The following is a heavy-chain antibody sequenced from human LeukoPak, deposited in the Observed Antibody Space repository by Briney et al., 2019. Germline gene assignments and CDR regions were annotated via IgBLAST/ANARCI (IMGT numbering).Heavy chain of an antibody. CDR1: GYAFTGYY. CDR2: INPNSGGT. D-gene: IGHD6-13*01. CDR3: AREGESIAAAGTDGPYYYYMDV. J-gene: IGHJ6*03. V-gene: IGHV1-2*02. Sequence: EASVKVSCEASGYAFTGYYMHWVRQAPGQGLEWMGWINPNSGGTNYAQKFQGRVTMTRDTSISTAYMELSRLRSDDTAVYYCAREGESIAAAGTDGPYYYYMDVWGKGTTVTVSS.